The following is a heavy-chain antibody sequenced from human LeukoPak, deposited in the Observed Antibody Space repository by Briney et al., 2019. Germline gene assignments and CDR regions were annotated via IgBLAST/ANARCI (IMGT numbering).Heavy chain of an antibody. CDR3: AGGVDYGDFYFDY. V-gene: IGHV4-59*01. CDR1: GGSISSYY. J-gene: IGHJ4*02. Sequence: PSETLSLTCTVSGGSISSYYWSWIRQPPGKGLEWIGYIYYSGSTNYNPSLKSRVTISVDTSKNQFSLKLSSVTAADTAVYYCAGGVDYGDFYFDYWGQGTLVTVSS. D-gene: IGHD4-17*01. CDR2: IYYSGST.